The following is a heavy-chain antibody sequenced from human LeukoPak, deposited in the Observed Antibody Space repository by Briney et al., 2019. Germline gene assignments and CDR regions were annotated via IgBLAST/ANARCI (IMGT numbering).Heavy chain of an antibody. CDR3: ARTSDYYYYMDV. CDR1: GGSVRSSSYY. Sequence: SETLSLTCTVSGGSVRSSSYYWGWIRQPPGKGLEWIGNLYYLGSTYYNPSLTSRVTISLHTAENQFSLRLTSVTAADTAVYYCARTSDYYYYMDVWGKGTTVTISS. D-gene: IGHD3-10*01. J-gene: IGHJ6*03. V-gene: IGHV4-39*01. CDR2: LYYLGST.